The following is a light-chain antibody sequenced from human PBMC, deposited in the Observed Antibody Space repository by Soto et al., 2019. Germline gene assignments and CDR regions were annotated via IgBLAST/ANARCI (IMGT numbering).Light chain of an antibody. J-gene: IGLJ1*01. V-gene: IGLV2-18*02. CDR1: SSDVGSSNG. CDR2: DVS. CDR3: SSYTSSSTYV. Sequence: QCVLTQPASVSGSAGQSVTISCTGTSSDVGSSNGVSWYQQPPGTAPKLMIYDVSNRPSGVPDRFSGSKSGNTASLTISGLQAEDEADYYCSSYTSSSTYVFGTGTKVTVL.